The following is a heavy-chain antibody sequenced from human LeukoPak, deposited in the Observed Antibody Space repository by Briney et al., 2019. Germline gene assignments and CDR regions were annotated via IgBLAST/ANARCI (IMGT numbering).Heavy chain of an antibody. CDR1: GGSISSSSYY. V-gene: IGHV4-39*07. D-gene: IGHD4-23*01. CDR2: IYYSGST. CDR3: ARVEYGGPWY. Sequence: SSQTLSLTCTVSGGSISSSSYYWGWIRQPPGKGLEWIGSIYYSGSTYYNPSLKSRVTISVDTSKNQFSLKLSSVTAADTAVYYCARVEYGGPWYWGQGTLVTVSS. J-gene: IGHJ4*02.